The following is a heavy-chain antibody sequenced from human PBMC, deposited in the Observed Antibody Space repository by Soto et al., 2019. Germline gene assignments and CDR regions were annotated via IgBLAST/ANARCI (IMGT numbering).Heavy chain of an antibody. Sequence: QVQLVESGGGVVQPGRSLRLSCAASGFAFNNYGMHWVRQAPGKGLEWVALIWHDGSNKGYADSVKGRFTISRDNSKNTLNLQMNSRRVEETAVYYCTRAAIRGELLEYWGQGTQVTVSS. CDR1: GFAFNNYG. CDR3: TRAAIRGELLEY. D-gene: IGHD1-26*01. V-gene: IGHV3-33*01. CDR2: IWHDGSNK. J-gene: IGHJ1*01.